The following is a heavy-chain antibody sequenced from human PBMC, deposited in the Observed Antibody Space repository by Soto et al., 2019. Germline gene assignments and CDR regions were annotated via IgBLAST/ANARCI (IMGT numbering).Heavy chain of an antibody. J-gene: IGHJ4*02. V-gene: IGHV1-18*01. CDR3: ARDPGSGYYGSNDY. D-gene: IGHD3-22*01. CDR1: GYTFTSYG. Sequence: ASVKVSCKASGYTFTSYGISWVRQAPGQGLEWVGWISAYNGNTNYAQRLQGRVTMTTDTSTSTAYMELRSLRSDDTAVYYCARDPGSGYYGSNDYWGQGTLVTVSS. CDR2: ISAYNGNT.